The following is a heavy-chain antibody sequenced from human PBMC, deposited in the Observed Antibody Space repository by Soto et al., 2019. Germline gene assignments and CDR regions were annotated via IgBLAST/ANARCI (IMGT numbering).Heavy chain of an antibody. CDR2: IYSGGST. Sequence: PGGSLRLSCAASGFTVSSNYMSWVRQAPGKGLEWVSVIYSGGSTYYADSVKGRFTISRDNSKNTLYLQMNSLRAEDTAVYYCARERYYDYIWGSYRPPGGAFDIWGQGTMVTVSS. CDR3: ARERYYDYIWGSYRPPGGAFDI. J-gene: IGHJ3*02. D-gene: IGHD3-16*02. CDR1: GFTVSSNY. V-gene: IGHV3-66*01.